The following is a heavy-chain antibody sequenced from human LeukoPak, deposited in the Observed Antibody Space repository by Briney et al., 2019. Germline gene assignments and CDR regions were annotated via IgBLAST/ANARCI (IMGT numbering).Heavy chain of an antibody. CDR2: INHSGST. Sequence: PSETLSLTCAVYGGSFSGYYWTWIRQPPGKGLEWIGEINHSGSTNYNPSLKSRVTISLDTSKNQFSLKLTSVTAADTAVYYCAKEGSGSYFNWFDPWGQGTLVTVSS. J-gene: IGHJ5*02. D-gene: IGHD1-26*01. CDR3: AKEGSGSYFNWFDP. V-gene: IGHV4-34*01. CDR1: GGSFSGYY.